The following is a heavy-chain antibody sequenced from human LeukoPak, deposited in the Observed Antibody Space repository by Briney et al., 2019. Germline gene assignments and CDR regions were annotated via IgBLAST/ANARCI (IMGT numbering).Heavy chain of an antibody. V-gene: IGHV7-4-1*02. J-gene: IGHJ6*02. D-gene: IGHD3-10*01. CDR2: INTNTGNP. CDR1: GYTFTSYA. CDR3: ARVRGYYGSGYYYYGIDV. Sequence: ASVKVSCKVSGYTFTSYAMKWVRQAPGQGLEWMEWINTNTGNPTYAQGFTGRFVFSLDTSVSTAYLQISSLKAEDTAVYYCARVRGYYGSGYYYYGIDVWGPGTTVTVSS.